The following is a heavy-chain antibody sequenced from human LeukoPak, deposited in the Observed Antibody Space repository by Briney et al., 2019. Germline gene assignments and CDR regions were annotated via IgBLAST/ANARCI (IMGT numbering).Heavy chain of an antibody. CDR3: ARDRVSDY. CDR1: GFTFGSYS. CDR2: IKQDGSEK. V-gene: IGHV3-7*01. Sequence: GGSLRLSCTGSGFTFGSYSMNWVRQAPGKGLEWVANIKQDGSEKYYVDSVKGRFTISRDNAKNSLYLQMNSLRAEDTAVYYCARDRVSDYWGQGTLVTVSS. J-gene: IGHJ4*02. D-gene: IGHD3-10*01.